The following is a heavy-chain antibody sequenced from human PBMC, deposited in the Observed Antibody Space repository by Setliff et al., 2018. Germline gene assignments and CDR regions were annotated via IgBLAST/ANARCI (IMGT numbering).Heavy chain of an antibody. CDR3: ASIDWGENFYNMDV. CDR2: INPHGSEK. D-gene: IGHD7-27*01. Sequence: GSLRLSCTASGLSYINDWVSWVRQAPGKGLEWLASINPHGSEKDYADSVKGRFSISRDNARNALYLQMNSLRGEDTAVYFCASIDWGENFYNMDVWGKGTTVTVSS. V-gene: IGHV3-7*01. J-gene: IGHJ6*03. CDR1: GLSYINDW.